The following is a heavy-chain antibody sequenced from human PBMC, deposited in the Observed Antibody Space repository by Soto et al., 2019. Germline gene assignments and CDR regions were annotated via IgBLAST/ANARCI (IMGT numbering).Heavy chain of an antibody. Sequence: QVQLVEYGGGVVQPGRSLRLSCAASGFTFSSYGMHWVRQAPGKGLEWVAVISYDGSNKYYADSVKGRFTISRDNSKNTLYLQMNSLRAEDTAVYYCAKEWVYDSSGWSFDYWGQGTLVTVSS. D-gene: IGHD3-22*01. J-gene: IGHJ4*02. CDR3: AKEWVYDSSGWSFDY. CDR2: ISYDGSNK. CDR1: GFTFSSYG. V-gene: IGHV3-30*18.